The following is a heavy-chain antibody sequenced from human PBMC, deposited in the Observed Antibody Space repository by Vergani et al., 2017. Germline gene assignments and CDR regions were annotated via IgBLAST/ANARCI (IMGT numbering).Heavy chain of an antibody. CDR3: AREGVGDYAVGF. J-gene: IGHJ4*02. Sequence: QVQLVQSGPEVKKPGTSVKVSCKASGFTFTSYAMHWVRQAPGQRLEWMGWINAGNGNTKYSQKFQGRVTITRDTSASTAYMELSSLRSEDTAVYYCAREGVGDYAVGFWGQGTLVTVSS. CDR2: INAGNGNT. CDR1: GFTFTSYA. D-gene: IGHD4-17*01. V-gene: IGHV1-3*01.